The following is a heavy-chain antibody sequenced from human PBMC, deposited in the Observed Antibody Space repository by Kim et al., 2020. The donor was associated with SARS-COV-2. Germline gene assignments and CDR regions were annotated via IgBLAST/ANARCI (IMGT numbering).Heavy chain of an antibody. J-gene: IGHJ6*02. CDR2: IIPIFGTA. Sequence: SVKVSCKASGGTFSSYAISWVRQAPGQGLEWMGGIIPIFGTANYAQKFQGRVTITADESTRTAYMELSSLRSEDTAVYYCTFHAAKLERDIVVVPAAMRVYYYGMDVWGQGTTVTVSS. CDR1: GGTFSSYA. D-gene: IGHD2-2*01. CDR3: TFHAAKLERDIVVVPAAMRVYYYGMDV. V-gene: IGHV1-69*13.